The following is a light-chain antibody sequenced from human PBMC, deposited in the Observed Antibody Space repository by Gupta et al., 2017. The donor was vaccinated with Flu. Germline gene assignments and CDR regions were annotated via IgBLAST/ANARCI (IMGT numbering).Light chain of an antibody. V-gene: IGKV3-11*01. CDR1: QSINNY. CDR2: DAS. Sequence: EIVLTQSPATLSLFPGERATLSCRASQSINNYLAWYQHKPGQAPRLLIYDASNRATGTPARFSGSGSGTDFTLTISSLEPEDFAVYYGQKRSNWPPFTFGPGTKLNI. CDR3: QKRSNWPPFT. J-gene: IGKJ3*01.